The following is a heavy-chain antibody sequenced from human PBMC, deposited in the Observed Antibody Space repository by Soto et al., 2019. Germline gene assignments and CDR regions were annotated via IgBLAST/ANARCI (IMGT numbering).Heavy chain of an antibody. CDR3: ARGTGSEY. Sequence: ASVKVSCKSSCYTFTSYGITWLRQAPGQGLEWMAWISPNSGYTNFAQQFQDRVTLTTDTSTNTAYMELRSLRADDTALYYCARGTGSEYWGQGTQVTVSS. V-gene: IGHV1-18*01. CDR2: ISPNSGYT. J-gene: IGHJ4*02. D-gene: IGHD1-1*01. CDR1: CYTFTSYG.